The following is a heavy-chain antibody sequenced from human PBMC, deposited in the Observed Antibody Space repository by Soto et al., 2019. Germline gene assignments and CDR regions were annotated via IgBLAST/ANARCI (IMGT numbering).Heavy chain of an antibody. CDR2: IIPVFGTA. V-gene: IGHV1-69*01. J-gene: IGHJ6*02. CDR1: RVAFNKFI. D-gene: IGHD2-2*01. CDR3: AKVRYSSPMGYYYGMDV. Sequence: QAQLEQSGGEVKKPGSSVKVSCKASRVAFNKFIVTWVRQAPGLGLEWVGGIIPVFGTANYAQKVQGRVTTTAVESTRPSYMEVNNLRSEDTAVYYCAKVRYSSPMGYYYGMDVWGQGTTVTVSS.